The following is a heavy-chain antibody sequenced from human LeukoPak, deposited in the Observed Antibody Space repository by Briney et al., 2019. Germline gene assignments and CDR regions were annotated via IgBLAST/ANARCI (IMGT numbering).Heavy chain of an antibody. D-gene: IGHD2-2*01. J-gene: IGHJ4*02. CDR1: GFTFSSYW. CDR2: IRQDGNEK. V-gene: IGHV3-7*03. Sequence: GGSLRLSCAGSGFTFSSYWMSWVRQAPVKGLEWVANIRQDGNEKYYVDSVKGRFTISRDNAKKSLYLQMNSLRAEDTAVYYCATQPAAADVDYWGQGTLVTVSS. CDR3: ATQPAAADVDY.